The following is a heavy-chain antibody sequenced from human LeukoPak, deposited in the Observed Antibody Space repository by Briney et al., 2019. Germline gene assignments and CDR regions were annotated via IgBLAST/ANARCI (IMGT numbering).Heavy chain of an antibody. CDR1: GYRFTGYY. Sequence: ASVKVSCKASGYRFTGYYMHWVRQAPGQGLEWMGWINPKSGGTNYAQKFQGRVTMTRDTSISTAYMDMSSLRSDDTAVYYCARNLWFGESSDAFDMWGQGTMVTVSS. CDR2: INPKSGGT. CDR3: ARNLWFGESSDAFDM. D-gene: IGHD3-10*01. V-gene: IGHV1-2*02. J-gene: IGHJ3*02.